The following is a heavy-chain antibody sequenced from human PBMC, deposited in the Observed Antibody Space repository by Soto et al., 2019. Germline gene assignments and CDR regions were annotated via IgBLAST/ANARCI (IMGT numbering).Heavy chain of an antibody. CDR2: LHYSGST. J-gene: IGHJ6*02. D-gene: IGHD3-10*01. Sequence: SENLSLTSSVSGGSIITYNWRWIRQPPGKGLEWIGYLHYSGSTNYNPSLKSRVTISVDTSENQLSLKLDSVTAADTAVYYCARTRGRFGELRNYYYGLDVWGQGTTVT. V-gene: IGHV4-59*08. CDR1: GGSIITYN. CDR3: ARTRGRFGELRNYYYGLDV.